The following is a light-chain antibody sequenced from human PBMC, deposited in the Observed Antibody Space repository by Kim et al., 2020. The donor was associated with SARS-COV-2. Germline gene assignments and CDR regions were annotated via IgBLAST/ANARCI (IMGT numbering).Light chain of an antibody. CDR2: DTS. CDR1: QTVANTY. CDR3: QYNGGS. V-gene: IGKV3-20*01. Sequence: PGETATLPCRASQTVANTYLARYQQKPGQAPRLLIHDTSTRATGVPDRFSASGSGTDFSLVISRLEPEDFAVYYCQYNGGSFGPGTKVDIK. J-gene: IGKJ3*01.